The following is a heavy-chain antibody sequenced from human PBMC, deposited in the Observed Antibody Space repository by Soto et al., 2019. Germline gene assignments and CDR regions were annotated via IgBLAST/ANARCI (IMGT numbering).Heavy chain of an antibody. V-gene: IGHV6-1*01. CDR3: ARGLIDGYDSSGYYLYYYYYYGMDV. CDR2: TYYRSKWYN. D-gene: IGHD3-22*01. CDR1: GDSVSSNSAA. Sequence: KQSQTLSLTCAISGDSVSSNSAAWNWIRQSPSRGLEWLGRTYYRSKWYNDYAVSVKSRITINPDTSKNQFSLQLNSVTPEDTAVYYCARGLIDGYDSSGYYLYYYYYYGMDVWGQGTTVTVSS. J-gene: IGHJ6*02.